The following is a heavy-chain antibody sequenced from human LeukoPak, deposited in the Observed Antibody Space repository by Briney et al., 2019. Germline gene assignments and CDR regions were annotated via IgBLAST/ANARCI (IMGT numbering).Heavy chain of an antibody. CDR3: ARDREDYYYGMDV. Sequence: PGGSLRLSCAASGFTFSSYEMNWVRQAPGKGLEWVAVIWYDGSNKYYADSVKGRFTISRDNSKNTLYLQMNSLRAEDTAVYYCARDREDYYYGMDVWGKGTTVTVSS. CDR1: GFTFSSYE. J-gene: IGHJ6*04. V-gene: IGHV3-33*08. CDR2: IWYDGSNK. D-gene: IGHD3-10*01.